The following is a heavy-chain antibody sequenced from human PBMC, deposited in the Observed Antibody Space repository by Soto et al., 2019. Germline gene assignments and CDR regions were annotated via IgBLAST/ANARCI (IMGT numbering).Heavy chain of an antibody. V-gene: IGHV3-23*01. J-gene: IGHJ4*02. Sequence: GESLKISFAASGFTFSSYAMSWVRQAPGKGLEWVSAISGSGGSTYYADSVKGRFTISRDNSKNTLYLQMNSLRAEDTAVYYCANTPGRNGWTTSIDYWGQGTLVTVSS. D-gene: IGHD6-19*01. CDR2: ISGSGGST. CDR3: ANTPGRNGWTTSIDY. CDR1: GFTFSSYA.